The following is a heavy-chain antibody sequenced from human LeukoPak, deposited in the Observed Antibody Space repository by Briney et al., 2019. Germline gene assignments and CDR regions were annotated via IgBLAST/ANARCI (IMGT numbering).Heavy chain of an antibody. D-gene: IGHD1-20*01. CDR1: GASIRHYY. Sequence: KPSETLSLTCTVSGASIRHYYWSWIRQPPGKGLEWIGNLYHSGSPNYNPSLKSRVTISIDTAKNQFSLRLRSVTAADTAVYYCATLTGTTYPHYFDFWGQATLVTVSS. CDR2: LYHSGSP. CDR3: ATLTGTTYPHYFDF. V-gene: IGHV4-59*01. J-gene: IGHJ4*02.